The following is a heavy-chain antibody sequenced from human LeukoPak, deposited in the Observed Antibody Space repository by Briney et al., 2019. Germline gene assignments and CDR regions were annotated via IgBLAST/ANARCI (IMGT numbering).Heavy chain of an antibody. Sequence: GGSLRLSCAASGFTFSSYEMNWVRQAPGKGLEWVSYISNSGSTIYYADSVKGRFTISRDNAKSSLCLQMNSLRAEDTAVYYCARGRGFGGYELKYYFDYWGQGTLVTVSS. J-gene: IGHJ4*02. CDR1: GFTFSSYE. CDR2: ISNSGSTI. CDR3: ARGRGFGGYELKYYFDY. V-gene: IGHV3-48*03. D-gene: IGHD5-12*01.